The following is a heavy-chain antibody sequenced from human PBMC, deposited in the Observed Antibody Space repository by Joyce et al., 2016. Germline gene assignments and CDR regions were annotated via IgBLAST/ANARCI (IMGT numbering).Heavy chain of an antibody. D-gene: IGHD3-16*01. J-gene: IGHJ3*02. CDR1: GFTFSAYE. CDR2: IGTAGDP. CDR3: GRERGGRMSAFDI. V-gene: IGHV3-13*05. Sequence: EVQLVEAGGALVQPGGSLRLSCAASGFTFSAYEIHWVRQTTGKGLEWVSAIGTAGDPYYAGSVKGRVTISRENAKSAVVLQMNSLRAEDTAVYYCGRERGGRMSAFDIWGQGTMVTVSS.